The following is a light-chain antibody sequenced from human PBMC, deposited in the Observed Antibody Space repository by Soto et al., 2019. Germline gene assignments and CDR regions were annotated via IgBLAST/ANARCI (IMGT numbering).Light chain of an antibody. V-gene: IGKV1-39*01. CDR3: QQSYSKPYT. Sequence: DIPMTQSPSSLSAFVGDRVTITCRSSQSISRFLNWFQQNPGKAPKLLIYAASSLQSGVPSRFSGSGSGTDFALSINSLQPEDFTTYYCQQSYSKPYTVGQGTKLEIK. CDR2: AAS. CDR1: QSISRF. J-gene: IGKJ2*01.